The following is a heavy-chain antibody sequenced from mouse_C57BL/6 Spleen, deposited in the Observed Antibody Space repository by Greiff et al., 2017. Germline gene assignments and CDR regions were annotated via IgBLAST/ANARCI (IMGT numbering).Heavy chain of an antibody. CDR3: ARREAAQANFDY. CDR2: INPYNGGT. CDR1: GYTFTDYY. Sequence: EVQLQQSGPVLVKPGASVKMSCKASGYTFTDYYMNWVKQSHGKSLEWIGVINPYNGGTSYNQKFKGKATLTDDKSSSPAYMELNSLTSEDSAVYYCARREAAQANFDYWGQGTTLTVSS. D-gene: IGHD3-2*02. V-gene: IGHV1-19*01. J-gene: IGHJ2*01.